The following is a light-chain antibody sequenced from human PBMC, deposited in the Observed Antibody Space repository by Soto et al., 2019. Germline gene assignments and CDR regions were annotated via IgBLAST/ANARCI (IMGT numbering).Light chain of an antibody. CDR2: AAS. CDR3: QKYYTAPET. V-gene: IGKV1-27*01. Sequence: DIQMTQSPSSLSASVGDRVTITCRASQGIRNYLAWYQQKPGKVPKNLIYAASTLQSGGPSRFSGSGSGTDFTLTISSLQPEDVATYYCQKYYTAPETFGQGTKVEIK. J-gene: IGKJ1*01. CDR1: QGIRNY.